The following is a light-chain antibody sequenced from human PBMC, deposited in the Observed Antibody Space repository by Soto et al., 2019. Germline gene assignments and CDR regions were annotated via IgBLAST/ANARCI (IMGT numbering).Light chain of an antibody. J-gene: IGLJ2*01. CDR3: SSFTSSITVL. Sequence: QSALTQPASVSGSPGQSITISCTGTSSDVGDYNYVSWYQHHPGKAPKLMIYEVSNRPSGVSNRFSGSKSGNTASLTISGLQAEDEADYYCSSFTSSITVLFGGGPKVTVL. CDR2: EVS. CDR1: SSDVGDYNY. V-gene: IGLV2-14*01.